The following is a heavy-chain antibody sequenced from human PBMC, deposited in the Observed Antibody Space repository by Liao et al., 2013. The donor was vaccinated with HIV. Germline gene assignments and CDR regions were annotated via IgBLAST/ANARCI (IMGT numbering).Heavy chain of an antibody. D-gene: IGHD2-15*01. CDR3: AREGWELPDYYYYMDV. CDR2: IYTSGRT. Sequence: QVQLQESGPGLLKPSQTLSLTCSVSGGSISTGSYHWSWIRQPAGKGLEWIGRIYTSGRTDYNPSLRSRVTISVDVSKNQFTLNLNSVTGADTAVYYCAREGWELPDYYYYMDVWGKGTTVTVSS. J-gene: IGHJ6*03. V-gene: IGHV4-61*02. CDR1: GGSISTGSYH.